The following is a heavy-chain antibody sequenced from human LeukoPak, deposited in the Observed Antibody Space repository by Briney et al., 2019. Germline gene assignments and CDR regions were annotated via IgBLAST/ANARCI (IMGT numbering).Heavy chain of an antibody. D-gene: IGHD4-23*01. J-gene: IGHJ5*02. CDR2: VKQDGNEK. V-gene: IGHV3-7*01. CDR1: GFTFSSYW. Sequence: GGSLRLSCAVSGFTFSSYWMSWVRQAPGKGLEWVASVKQDGNEKYYVDSVKGRFTISRDNAKNSLYLQMNSLRAEDTAVYYCARGPKMGRWPTGNWFDPWGQGTLVTVSS. CDR3: ARGPKMGRWPTGNWFDP.